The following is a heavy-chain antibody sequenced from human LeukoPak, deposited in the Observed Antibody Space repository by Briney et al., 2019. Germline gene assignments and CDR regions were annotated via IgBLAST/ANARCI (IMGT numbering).Heavy chain of an antibody. CDR1: GFTFSSYA. J-gene: IGHJ4*02. CDR3: AKDTRITMVRGMGY. V-gene: IGHV3-23*01. D-gene: IGHD3-10*01. Sequence: GGSLRLSCAASGFTFSSYAMSRVRQAPGKGLGWVPAISGSGGSTYYADSVKGRFTISRDNSKNTLYLQMNSLRAEDTAVYYCAKDTRITMVRGMGYWGQGTLVTVSS. CDR2: ISGSGGST.